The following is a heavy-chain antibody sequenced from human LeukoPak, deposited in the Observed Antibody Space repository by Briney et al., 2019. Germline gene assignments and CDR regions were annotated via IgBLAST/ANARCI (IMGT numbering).Heavy chain of an antibody. Sequence: PGGSLRPSRAASGFTFSSYAIHWVRQPPGKGREWGAVISYDGSNKYYADSVKGRFTISRDNSKNTLYLQMNSLRAEDTAVYYCAKVPYSGSPTGYMDVWGKGTTVTVSS. CDR2: ISYDGSNK. V-gene: IGHV3-30-3*01. J-gene: IGHJ6*03. CDR1: GFTFSSYA. D-gene: IGHD1-1*01. CDR3: AKVPYSGSPTGYMDV.